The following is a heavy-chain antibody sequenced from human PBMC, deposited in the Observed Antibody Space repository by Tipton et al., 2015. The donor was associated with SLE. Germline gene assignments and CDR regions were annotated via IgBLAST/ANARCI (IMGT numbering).Heavy chain of an antibody. Sequence: SLRLSCVVSGFTFTSYWMSWVRQAPGKGLEWVANIKYDGSEKFYVGSVKGRFTISRDNAKNSLYLQMNSLRAEDAAVYYCAKDEGQYDILTGLNWLDPWGQGTLVTVAS. CDR1: GFTFTSYW. J-gene: IGHJ5*02. V-gene: IGHV3-7*01. D-gene: IGHD3-9*01. CDR3: AKDEGQYDILTGLNWLDP. CDR2: IKYDGSEK.